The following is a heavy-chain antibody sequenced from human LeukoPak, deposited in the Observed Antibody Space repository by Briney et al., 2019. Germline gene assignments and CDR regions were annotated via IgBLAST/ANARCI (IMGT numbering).Heavy chain of an antibody. CDR1: GFTFSSYA. J-gene: IGHJ4*02. D-gene: IGHD4-17*01. CDR3: ATYGDYDLQTPKFDY. Sequence: GGSLRLSCAASGFTFSSYAMSWVRQAPGKGLEWVSAISGSGGSTYYADSVKGRFAISRDNSKNTLYLQMNSLRAEDTAVYYCATYGDYDLQTPKFDYWGQGTLVTVSS. CDR2: ISGSGGST. V-gene: IGHV3-23*01.